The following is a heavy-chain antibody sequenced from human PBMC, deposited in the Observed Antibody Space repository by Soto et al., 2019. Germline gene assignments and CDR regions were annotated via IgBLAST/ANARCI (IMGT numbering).Heavy chain of an antibody. CDR1: GFTFSSYE. V-gene: IGHV3-48*03. J-gene: IGHJ6*02. D-gene: IGHD3-10*01. CDR2: ISSSGSTI. Sequence: GGSLRLSCAASGFTFSSYEMNWVRQAPGKGLEWVSYISSSGSTIYYADSVKGRFTISRDNTKNSLYLQMNSLRAEDTAVYYCAREGSGSYPLPYYYGMDVWGRGTTVTVSS. CDR3: AREGSGSYPLPYYYGMDV.